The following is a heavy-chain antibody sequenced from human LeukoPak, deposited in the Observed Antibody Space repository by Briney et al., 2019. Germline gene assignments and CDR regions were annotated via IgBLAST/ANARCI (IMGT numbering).Heavy chain of an antibody. D-gene: IGHD6-6*01. Sequence: PGRSLRLSCAASGFTFDDYAMHWVRQAPGKGLEWVSGINWNSGSIGYADSVKGRFTISRDNAKNSVYLQMNSLRAEDTAVYYCARVLPTSIAPSYYWGQGTLVTVSS. J-gene: IGHJ4*02. CDR2: INWNSGSI. CDR1: GFTFDDYA. CDR3: ARVLPTSIAPSYY. V-gene: IGHV3-9*01.